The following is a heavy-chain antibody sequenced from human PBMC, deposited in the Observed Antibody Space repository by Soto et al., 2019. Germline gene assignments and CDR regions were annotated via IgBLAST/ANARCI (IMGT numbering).Heavy chain of an antibody. CDR2: MNPNSGNT. Sequence: ASVKVSCKASGYTFTSYDINWVRQATGQGLEWMGWMNPNSGNTGYAQKFQGRVTMTRNTSISTAYMELSSLRSEDTAVYYCARGTGYYDFWSGLPADAFDIWGQGTMVTVSS. CDR1: GYTFTSYD. D-gene: IGHD3-3*01. V-gene: IGHV1-8*01. J-gene: IGHJ3*02. CDR3: ARGTGYYDFWSGLPADAFDI.